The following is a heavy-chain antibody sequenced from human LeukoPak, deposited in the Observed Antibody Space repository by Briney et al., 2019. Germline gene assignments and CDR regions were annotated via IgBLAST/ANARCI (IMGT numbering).Heavy chain of an antibody. D-gene: IGHD3-22*01. CDR3: ARGYYDSSGYYNGAY. CDR2: ISTGGSTM. J-gene: IGHJ4*02. Sequence: GGSLRLSCAASGFTFSSYEMNWVRQAPGKGLEWVSYISTGGSTMYYADSVRGRFTISRDNAKNSLYLQMNSLRAEDTAVYYCARGYYDSSGYYNGAYWGQGTLVTVSS. CDR1: GFTFSSYE. V-gene: IGHV3-48*03.